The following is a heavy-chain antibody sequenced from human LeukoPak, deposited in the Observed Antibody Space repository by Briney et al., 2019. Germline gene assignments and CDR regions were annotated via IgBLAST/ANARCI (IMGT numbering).Heavy chain of an antibody. CDR2: ISAYNGNT. Sequence: ASVKVSCKASGYTFTSYGISWVRQAPGQGLEWMGWISAYNGNTNYAQKLQGRVTMTTDTSTGTAYMELRSLRSDDTAVYYCARDRHDFWSGYYSSSAFDIWGQGTMVTVSS. J-gene: IGHJ3*02. CDR3: ARDRHDFWSGYYSSSAFDI. V-gene: IGHV1-18*01. D-gene: IGHD3-3*01. CDR1: GYTFTSYG.